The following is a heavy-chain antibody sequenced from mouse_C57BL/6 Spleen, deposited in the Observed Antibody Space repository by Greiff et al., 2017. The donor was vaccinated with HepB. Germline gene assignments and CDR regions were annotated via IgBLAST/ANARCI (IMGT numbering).Heavy chain of an antibody. CDR3: ASGYYGSSGFAY. J-gene: IGHJ3*01. Sequence: QVHVKQPGTELVKPGASVKLSCKASGYTFTSYWMHWVKQRPGQGLEWIGNINPSNGGTNYNEKFKSKATLTVDKSSSTAYMQLSSLTSEDSAVYYCASGYYGSSGFAYWGQGTLVTVSA. V-gene: IGHV1-53*01. D-gene: IGHD1-1*01. CDR2: INPSNGGT. CDR1: GYTFTSYW.